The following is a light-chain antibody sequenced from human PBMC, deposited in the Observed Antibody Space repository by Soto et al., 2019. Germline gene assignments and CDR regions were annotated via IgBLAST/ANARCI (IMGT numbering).Light chain of an antibody. CDR3: AAWDESLNGVV. J-gene: IGLJ2*01. CDR1: SSNIGSYT. V-gene: IGLV1-44*01. Sequence: QSVLTQPPSASGTPGQRVTISCSGSSSNIGSYTVNWYQQLPGTAPTHLIYSNNQRPSGVPDRFSGSKSGTSVSLAISGLQSADEADYYCAAWDESLNGVVFGGGTKLTVL. CDR2: SNN.